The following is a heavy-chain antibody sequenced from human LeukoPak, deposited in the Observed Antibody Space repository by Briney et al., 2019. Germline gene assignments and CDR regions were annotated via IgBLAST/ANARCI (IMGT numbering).Heavy chain of an antibody. D-gene: IGHD6-19*01. V-gene: IGHV3-23*01. CDR2: ISGSGGST. J-gene: IGHJ4*02. CDR1: GFTFNNYI. Sequence: GGSLRLSCAASGFTFNNYIMNWVRQAPGKGLEWVSAISGSGGSTYYADSVKGRFTISRDNSKNTLYLQMNSLRAEDTAVYYCAKDLVWQWLVQLDYWGQGTLVTVSS. CDR3: AKDLVWQWLVQLDY.